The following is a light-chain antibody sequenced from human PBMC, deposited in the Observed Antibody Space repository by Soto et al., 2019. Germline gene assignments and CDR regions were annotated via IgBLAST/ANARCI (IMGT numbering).Light chain of an antibody. V-gene: IGKV3-20*01. Sequence: EIVLTQSPGTLSLSPGERATLSCRASQSVSSSYLAWYQQQPGQAPRLLIYGASSRATGIPDRFSGSGSGTDFTLTISRLEPEDSAVYYCQQYGSSPRTFGQGTKLEIK. CDR1: QSVSSSY. CDR3: QQYGSSPRT. CDR2: GAS. J-gene: IGKJ2*01.